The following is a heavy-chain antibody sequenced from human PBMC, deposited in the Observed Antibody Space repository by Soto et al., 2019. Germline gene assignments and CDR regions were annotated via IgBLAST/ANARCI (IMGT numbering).Heavy chain of an antibody. J-gene: IGHJ4*02. D-gene: IGHD1-26*01. CDR1: GITFSSYA. CDR3: AKDGSGSYQPTFFDY. V-gene: IGHV3-23*01. CDR2: VSGDTGST. Sequence: EVQLLESGGGLVQPGGSLRLSCAVSGITFSSYAMSWVRQAPGKGLEWVSGVSGDTGSTFYADSVKGRCIVSRDNSKNTLYLNINSLRADDTAVYYCAKDGSGSYQPTFFDYWGQGTLVTVS.